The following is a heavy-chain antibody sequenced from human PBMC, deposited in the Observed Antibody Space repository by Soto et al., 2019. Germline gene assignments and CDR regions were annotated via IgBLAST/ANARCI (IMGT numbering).Heavy chain of an antibody. CDR2: INAGNGNT. Sequence: ASVKVSCKASGYTFTSYAMHWVRQAPGQRLEWMGWINAGNGNTKYSQKLQGRVTITRDTSASTAYMKMSSLRSEDTAVYYCARSIVVVTAADYWGQGTLVTVSS. CDR1: GYTFTSYA. V-gene: IGHV1-3*01. D-gene: IGHD2-21*02. CDR3: ARSIVVVTAADY. J-gene: IGHJ4*02.